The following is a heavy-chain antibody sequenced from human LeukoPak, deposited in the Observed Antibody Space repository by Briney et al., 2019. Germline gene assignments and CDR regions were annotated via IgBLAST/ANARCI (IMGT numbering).Heavy chain of an antibody. J-gene: IGHJ5*02. Sequence: SETLSLTCAVYGGSFSGYYWSWIRQPPGKGLEWIGEINHSGSTNCNPSLKSRVTISVDTSKNQFSLKLSSVTAADTAVYYCARGPPGSNYAWFDPWGQGTLVTVSS. CDR2: INHSGST. CDR1: GGSFSGYY. D-gene: IGHD4-11*01. V-gene: IGHV4-34*01. CDR3: ARGPPGSNYAWFDP.